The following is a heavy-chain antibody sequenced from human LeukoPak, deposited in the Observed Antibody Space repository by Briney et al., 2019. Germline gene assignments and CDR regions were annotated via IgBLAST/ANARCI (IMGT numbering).Heavy chain of an antibody. CDR3: ARVASGYSYGYPHHYYYYMDV. J-gene: IGHJ6*03. D-gene: IGHD5-18*01. Sequence: PSETLSLTCTVSGDSISGQSWGWIRQPPGKGLEWIGSVYYSGSAYYNASLKSRVSILVDKSKSQFSLRLSTVTAADTAVYYCARVASGYSYGYPHHYYYYMDVWGKGTTVTVSS. CDR1: GDSISGQS. V-gene: IGHV4-59*11. CDR2: VYYSGSA.